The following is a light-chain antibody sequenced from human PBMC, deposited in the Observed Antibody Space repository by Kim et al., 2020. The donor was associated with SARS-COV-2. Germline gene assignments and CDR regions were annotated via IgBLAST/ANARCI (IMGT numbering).Light chain of an antibody. CDR2: DAA. V-gene: IGKV1-5*01. Sequence: ASVGDRVTITCRASQSISSWLAWYQQKPGKAPKLLIYDAASLESGVPSRFSGSGSGTEFTLTISSLQPDDFATYYCQQYNSYSWTFGQGTKVDIK. CDR1: QSISSW. CDR3: QQYNSYSWT. J-gene: IGKJ1*01.